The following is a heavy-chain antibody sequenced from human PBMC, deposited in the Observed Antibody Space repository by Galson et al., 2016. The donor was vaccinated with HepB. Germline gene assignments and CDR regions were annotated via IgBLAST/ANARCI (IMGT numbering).Heavy chain of an antibody. Sequence: SLRLSCATSGLSFSVRGMHWVRQAPGKGLEWVAVIWNDGRTTYYGDSVKGRFIISRDNSRETLYLQMNSLRVDDTATYYCATDGPPTVVVGAALDSWGQGTLVTVSS. CDR2: IWNDGRTT. CDR3: ATDGPPTVVVGAALDS. J-gene: IGHJ5*01. V-gene: IGHV3-33*01. CDR1: GLSFSVRG. D-gene: IGHD2-15*01.